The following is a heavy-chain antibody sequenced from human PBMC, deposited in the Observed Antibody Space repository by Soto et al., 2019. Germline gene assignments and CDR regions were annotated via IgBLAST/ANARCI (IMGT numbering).Heavy chain of an antibody. CDR1: GFTFNDYW. Sequence: EVQLVESGGGLVQPGGSLRLSCAASGFTFNDYWMSWVRQATGKGLEWVANMNPDGSAKSYVDSVKGRFTISRDNAKNSLYLHINSLRADDTAVYYCAKGGSPYEECAYWGQGTLVTVSS. J-gene: IGHJ4*02. V-gene: IGHV3-7*05. D-gene: IGHD2-15*01. CDR2: MNPDGSAK. CDR3: AKGGSPYEECAY.